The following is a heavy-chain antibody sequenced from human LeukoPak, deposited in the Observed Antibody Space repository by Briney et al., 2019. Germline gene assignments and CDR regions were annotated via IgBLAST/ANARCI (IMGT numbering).Heavy chain of an antibody. Sequence: GGSLRLSCGASGFTFSNYEMNWVRQAPGKVLEWLSHISTSVSTIYYANSVKGRFTISRDNAKNSVYLQMNSLTAEDTGLYYCARDATTAVGWVYMDVWGKGTTVTISS. D-gene: IGHD6-13*01. CDR3: ARDATTAVGWVYMDV. CDR2: ISTSVSTI. V-gene: IGHV3-48*03. CDR1: GFTFSNYE. J-gene: IGHJ6*03.